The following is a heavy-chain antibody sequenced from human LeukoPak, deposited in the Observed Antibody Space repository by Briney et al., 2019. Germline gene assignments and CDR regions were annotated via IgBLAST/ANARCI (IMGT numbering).Heavy chain of an antibody. Sequence: SGTLSLTCAVSGGSISSSNWWSWVRQPPGKGLEWIGSIYYSGSTYYNPSLKSRVTISVDTSKNQFSLKLNSVTAADTAVYYCARVGALGGHDFWGQGSLVTVSS. CDR2: IYYSGST. CDR1: GGSISSSNW. D-gene: IGHD1-26*01. CDR3: ARVGALGGHDF. V-gene: IGHV4-4*02. J-gene: IGHJ4*02.